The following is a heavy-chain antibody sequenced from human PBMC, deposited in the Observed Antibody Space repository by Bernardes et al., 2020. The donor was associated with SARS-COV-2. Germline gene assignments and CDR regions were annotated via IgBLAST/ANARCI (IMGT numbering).Heavy chain of an antibody. D-gene: IGHD3-22*01. Sequence: SETLSLTCTVSGGSISGYYWSWIRQPAGKGLEWIGRIYNSGSTNYNPSLKSRVTMSVDTSKNQFSLKLSSVTAADTAVYYCARARYYYDSSVYYYTRNYHYYYGMDVWGQGTTVTVSS. CDR2: IYNSGST. J-gene: IGHJ6*02. V-gene: IGHV4-4*07. CDR3: ARARYYYDSSVYYYTRNYHYYYGMDV. CDR1: GGSISGYY.